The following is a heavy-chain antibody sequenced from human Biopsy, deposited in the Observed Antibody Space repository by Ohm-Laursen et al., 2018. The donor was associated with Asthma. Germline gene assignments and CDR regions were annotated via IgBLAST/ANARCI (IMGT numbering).Heavy chain of an antibody. V-gene: IGHV3-53*01. CDR1: GFAVSRDH. Sequence: SLRLSCAASGFAVSRDHMFWVRQAPGKGLEWVSVIYSGGTSHTADSVRGRFTISRDYSENTLYLQMHSLRAEDTAVYYCARGGSSNWSHYYFDYWGQGTLVTVSS. CDR3: ARGGSSNWSHYYFDY. J-gene: IGHJ4*02. CDR2: IYSGGTS. D-gene: IGHD2-2*01.